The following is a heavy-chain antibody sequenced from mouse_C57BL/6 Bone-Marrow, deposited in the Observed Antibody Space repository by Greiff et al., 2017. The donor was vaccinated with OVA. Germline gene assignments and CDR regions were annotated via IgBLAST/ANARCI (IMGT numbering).Heavy chain of an antibody. CDR3: DSSDGYDRAWFAY. V-gene: IGHV1-55*01. CDR2: IYPGSGST. Sequence: QVQLQQPGAELVKPGASVKMSCKASGYTFTSYWITWVKQRPGQGLEWIGDIYPGSGSTNYNEKFKSTATLTVDTSSSTAYMPLSCLRTVDSAVYDCDSSDGYDRAWFAYWGQGTLVTVSA. J-gene: IGHJ3*01. CDR1: GYTFTSYW. D-gene: IGHD2-2*01.